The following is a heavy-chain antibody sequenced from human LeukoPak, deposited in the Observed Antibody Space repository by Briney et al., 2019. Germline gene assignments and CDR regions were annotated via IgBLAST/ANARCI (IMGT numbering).Heavy chain of an antibody. Sequence: PGGSLRLSCAASGFTFSSYGMSWVRQAPGKGLEWVAYIKQDGSEKNYVESVKGRFTISRDKAKNSLYLQMNSLRAEDTAVYYCARDGGPYYYDSSGYYGYWGQGTLVTVSS. J-gene: IGHJ4*02. CDR3: ARDGGPYYYDSSGYYGY. CDR2: IKQDGSEK. V-gene: IGHV3-7*01. D-gene: IGHD3-22*01. CDR1: GFTFSSYG.